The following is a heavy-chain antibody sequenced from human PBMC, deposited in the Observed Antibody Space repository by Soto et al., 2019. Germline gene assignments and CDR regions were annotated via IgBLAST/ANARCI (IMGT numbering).Heavy chain of an antibody. D-gene: IGHD3-9*01. J-gene: IGHJ4*02. CDR1: GFTFSSYA. V-gene: IGHV3-23*01. CDR3: AKDYGLRYFDWLSIIDY. CDR2: ISGSGGST. Sequence: GGSLRLSCAASGFTFSSYAMSWVRQAPGKGLEWVSAISGSGGSTYYADSVKGRFTISRDNSKNTLYLQMNSLRAEDTAVYYCAKDYGLRYFDWLSIIDYWGQGTLVTVSS.